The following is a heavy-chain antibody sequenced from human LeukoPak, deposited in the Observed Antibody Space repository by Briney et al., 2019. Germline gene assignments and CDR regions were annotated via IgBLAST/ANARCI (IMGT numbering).Heavy chain of an antibody. J-gene: IGHJ6*02. CDR2: ISYEGSNK. V-gene: IGHV3-30*18. CDR1: GFTFSSYG. CDR3: AKGPYCSSTSCFHYYYYGMDV. D-gene: IGHD2-2*01. Sequence: GGSLRLSCAASGFTFSSYGLHWVRQAPGRGLECVAVISYEGSNKDYADSVKGGFTISRDNSKNTLYLQMNSLRAEDTAVYYCAKGPYCSSTSCFHYYYYGMDVWGQGTTVTVSS.